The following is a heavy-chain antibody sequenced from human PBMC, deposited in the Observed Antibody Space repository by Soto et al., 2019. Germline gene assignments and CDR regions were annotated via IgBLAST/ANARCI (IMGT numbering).Heavy chain of an antibody. CDR3: ARQGGVGSSSSFYYYYGMDV. V-gene: IGHV3-33*01. J-gene: IGHJ6*02. CDR1: GFTFSNYG. Sequence: QVQLVESGGGVVQPGRSLRLSCAASGFTFSNYGMHWVRQAPGKGLEWVAVIWYDGSNKYYADSVKGRFTISRDNSKNTLYLQMNSLRAEDTAVYYCARQGGVGSSSSFYYYYGMDVWGQGTTVTVSS. D-gene: IGHD6-6*01. CDR2: IWYDGSNK.